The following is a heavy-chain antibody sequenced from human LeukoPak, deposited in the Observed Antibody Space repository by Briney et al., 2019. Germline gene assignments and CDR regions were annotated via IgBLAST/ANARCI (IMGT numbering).Heavy chain of an antibody. CDR3: ARLGSTVTQWEAFDI. Sequence: GESLQISCKGSGYSFTSYWIGWVRRMPGKGLEWMGIIYPGDSDTRYSPSFQGQVTISADKSISTAYLQCSSLRASDTAMYYCARLGSTVTQWEAFDIWGQGTMVTVSS. CDR2: IYPGDSDT. D-gene: IGHD4-17*01. CDR1: GYSFTSYW. V-gene: IGHV5-51*01. J-gene: IGHJ3*02.